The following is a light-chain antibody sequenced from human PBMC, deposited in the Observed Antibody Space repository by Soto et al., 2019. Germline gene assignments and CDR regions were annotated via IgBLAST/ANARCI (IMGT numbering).Light chain of an antibody. J-gene: IGLJ3*02. CDR1: SSNIGSNT. CDR3: AVWDDSLNGWV. V-gene: IGLV1-44*01. CDR2: NNA. Sequence: QSVLTQAPSASGTPGQRVTISCSGSSSNIGSNTVNWYQQLPGTAPKLLIYNNAQRPSGVPDRFSGSKSGTSASLAIGGLQSEDEADYYCAVWDDSLNGWVVGGGTKLTVL.